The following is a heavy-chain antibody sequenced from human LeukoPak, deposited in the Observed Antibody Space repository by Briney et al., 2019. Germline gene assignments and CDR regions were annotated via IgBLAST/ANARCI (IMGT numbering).Heavy chain of an antibody. CDR3: ARPDGYKLRSFDY. CDR1: GYTFPSYG. CDR2: INTYNGNT. D-gene: IGHD5-24*01. J-gene: IGHJ4*02. V-gene: IGHV1-18*01. Sequence: ASVKVSCKASGYTFPSYGVSWVRQAPGQGLEWMGWINTYNGNTNYAQKLQGRVTMTTDTSTSTAYMELRSLRSDDTAVYYCARPDGYKLRSFDYWGQGTLVTVSS.